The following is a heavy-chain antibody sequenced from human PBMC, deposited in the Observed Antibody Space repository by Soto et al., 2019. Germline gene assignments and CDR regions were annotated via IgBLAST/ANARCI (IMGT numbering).Heavy chain of an antibody. J-gene: IGHJ5*02. CDR1: GFTFSSYA. CDR2: ISGSGGST. V-gene: IGHV3-23*01. D-gene: IGHD6-13*01. CDR3: AKGQGIAAACTPYNWFDP. Sequence: EVQLLESGGGLVQPGGSLRLSCAASGFTFSSYAMSWVRQAPGKGLEWVSAISGSGGSTYYADSEKGRFTISRDNSKNTLYLQMNSLRAEDTAVYYCAKGQGIAAACTPYNWFDPWGQGTLVTVSS.